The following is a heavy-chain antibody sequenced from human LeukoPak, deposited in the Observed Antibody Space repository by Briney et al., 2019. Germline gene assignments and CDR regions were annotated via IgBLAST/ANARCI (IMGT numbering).Heavy chain of an antibody. CDR2: IYSSGST. D-gene: IGHD6-6*01. V-gene: IGHV4-4*07. J-gene: IGHJ6*03. CDR3: ARADVGYSSSSPYYYYSYMDV. CDR1: GGSISNYY. Sequence: SETLSLTCTVSGGSISNYYWSWIRQPAGKGLEWIGRIYSSGSTNYNPSLKSRVTMSVDKSKNQFSLKLSSVTAADTALYYCARADVGYSSSSPYYYYSYMDVWGKGTTVTVSS.